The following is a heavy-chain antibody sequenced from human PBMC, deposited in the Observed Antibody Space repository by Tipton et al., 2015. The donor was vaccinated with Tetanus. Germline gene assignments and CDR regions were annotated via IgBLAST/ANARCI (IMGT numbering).Heavy chain of an antibody. D-gene: IGHD2-8*01. J-gene: IGHJ4*02. CDR3: ARRQTYCTNGFCPFEN. CDR1: GGSISSSRFY. Sequence: TLSLTCTVSGGSISSSRFYWGWVRLAPGKGPEWIGSIYYRGDTYHSPSLKSRVTISVDTSKNQFSLRLSSVTAADTAVYYCARRQTYCTNGFCPFENWGQGTLVTVSS. V-gene: IGHV4-39*01. CDR2: IYYRGDT.